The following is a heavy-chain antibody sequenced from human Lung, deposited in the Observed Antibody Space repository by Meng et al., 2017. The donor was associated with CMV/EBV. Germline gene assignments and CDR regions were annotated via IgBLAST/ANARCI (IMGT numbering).Heavy chain of an antibody. J-gene: IGHJ6*02. Sequence: SCAASGFTFSSYEMNWVRQAPGKVLECVSYISSSGSTIYYADSVKGRFTISRDNAKNSLYLQMNSLRAEDTAVYYCARAGITMVRGVMVDSCGRDIWXQGTXVTVSS. CDR1: GFTFSSYE. D-gene: IGHD3-10*01. CDR3: ARAGITMVRGVMVDSCGRDI. V-gene: IGHV3-48*03. CDR2: ISSSGSTI.